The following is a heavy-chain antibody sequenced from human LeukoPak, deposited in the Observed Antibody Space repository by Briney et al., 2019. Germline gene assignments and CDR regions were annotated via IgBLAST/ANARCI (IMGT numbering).Heavy chain of an antibody. CDR2: IYYSGST. D-gene: IGHD3-22*01. V-gene: IGHV4-30-4*01. CDR1: GGSISSGDYY. Sequence: SETLSLTCTVSGGSISSGDYYWSWIRQPPGKGLEWIGYIYYSGSTYYNPSLKSRVTISVDTSKNQFSLKLSSVTAADTAVYYCARLDSSGYLLDYWGQGTLVTVSS. CDR3: ARLDSSGYLLDY. J-gene: IGHJ4*02.